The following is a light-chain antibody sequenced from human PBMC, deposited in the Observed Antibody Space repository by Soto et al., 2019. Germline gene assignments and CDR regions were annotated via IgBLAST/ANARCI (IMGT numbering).Light chain of an antibody. CDR2: GAS. CDR3: QQYVNSPIT. J-gene: IGKJ5*01. V-gene: IGKV3-20*01. CDR1: QTITRSS. Sequence: EIVLTHSPGTLSLSPGDRATLSCRASQTITRSSLAWYQQNPGQGPRLLIFGASIRATGVPDRFSASGSGKDLTLTISSLEPEDFAVYYCQQYVNSPITVGPGTRLEIK.